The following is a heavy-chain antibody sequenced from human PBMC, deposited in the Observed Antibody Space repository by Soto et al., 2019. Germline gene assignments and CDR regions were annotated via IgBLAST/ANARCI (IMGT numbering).Heavy chain of an antibody. J-gene: IGHJ4*02. CDR1: GFTFSSCA. V-gene: IGHV3-23*01. D-gene: IGHD1-26*01. CDR2: ISSSGSRT. Sequence: GGSLRLSCAASGFTFSSCAMGWVRQAPGKGLEWVSGISSSGSRTYYADSVKGRFTISRDNSQNTLFVQMDNLRADDTAVYYCGRDNKWELPHQVECRGQGTLVTVSS. CDR3: GRDNKWELPHQVEC.